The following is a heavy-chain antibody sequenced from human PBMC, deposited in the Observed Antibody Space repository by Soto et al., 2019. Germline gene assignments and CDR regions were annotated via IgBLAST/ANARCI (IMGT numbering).Heavy chain of an antibody. Sequence: SETLSLTCAVSGDSVSIENFYWSWILQPPGKGLEWIGYIYYSGTTNYNSYLKSRLTLSVDMSKNQFSLKLTSVTAADTAVYFCARSQRGRTAFTFDYWGQGALVTVSS. D-gene: IGHD3-16*01. V-gene: IGHV4-61*01. J-gene: IGHJ4*02. CDR2: IYYSGTT. CDR3: ARSQRGRTAFTFDY. CDR1: GDSVSIENFY.